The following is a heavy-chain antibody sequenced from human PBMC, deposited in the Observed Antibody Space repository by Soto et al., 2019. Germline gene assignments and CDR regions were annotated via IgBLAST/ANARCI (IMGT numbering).Heavy chain of an antibody. CDR1: GFMFSSYA. D-gene: IGHD3-10*01. J-gene: IGHJ4*02. V-gene: IGHV3-30-3*01. Sequence: QVQLVESGGGVVQPGRSLRLSCAASGFMFSSYAMHWVRQAPGKGLEWVAVKTYDGSNKYYAAPVKGRFTISRDNSKNSLYLQMNSLRAEDTAVYYCARAGGLGVDYWGQGTLVTVSS. CDR3: ARAGGLGVDY. CDR2: KTYDGSNK.